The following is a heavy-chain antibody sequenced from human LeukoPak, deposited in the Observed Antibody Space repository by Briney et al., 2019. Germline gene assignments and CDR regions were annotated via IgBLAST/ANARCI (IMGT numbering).Heavy chain of an antibody. V-gene: IGHV3-23*01. J-gene: IGHJ4*02. CDR3: AKVGEWYTGSPDY. Sequence: GGSLRLSCAASGFTFSPYAMTWVRQAPGKGLEWVSTISGTGGSTYFADSVQGRFTISRDNSKNTLYLQMNSLSAEDTAVYYCAKVGEWYTGSPDYWGQGTLVTVSS. CDR1: GFTFSPYA. D-gene: IGHD1-26*01. CDR2: ISGTGGST.